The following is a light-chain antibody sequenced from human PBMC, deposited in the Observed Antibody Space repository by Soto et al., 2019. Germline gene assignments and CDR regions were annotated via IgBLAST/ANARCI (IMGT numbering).Light chain of an antibody. J-gene: IGKJ1*01. V-gene: IGKV1-39*01. CDR3: QQSYSAPIT. CDR1: QSISIY. CDR2: TAS. Sequence: DIQMTQSPSSLSASVGDRVTVTCRASQSISIYLNWYQQKPGKAPKLLIYTASSLQSGVPSRFSGSGSGTDFTLTISSLQPEDFATYYCQQSYSAPITFAQGTKVDIK.